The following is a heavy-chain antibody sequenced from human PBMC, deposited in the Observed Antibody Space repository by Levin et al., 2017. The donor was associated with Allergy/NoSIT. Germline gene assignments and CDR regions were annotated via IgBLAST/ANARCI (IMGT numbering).Heavy chain of an antibody. D-gene: IGHD4-17*01. V-gene: IGHV4-31*03. Sequence: PSETLSLTCTVSGGSISSGGYYWSWIRQHPGKGLEWIGYIYYSGSTYYNPSLKSRVTISVDTSKNQFSLKLSSVTAADTAVYYCARAVLARATTVTTSDFDYWGQGTLVTVSS. CDR3: ARAVLARATTVTTSDFDY. CDR2: IYYSGST. CDR1: GGSISSGGYY. J-gene: IGHJ4*02.